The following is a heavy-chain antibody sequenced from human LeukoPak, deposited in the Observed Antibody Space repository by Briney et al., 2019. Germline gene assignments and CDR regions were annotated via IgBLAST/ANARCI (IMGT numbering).Heavy chain of an antibody. CDR1: GGSISSGGYY. CDR2: IYHSGST. CDR3: ARPYCSSTSCYKTGWYFDL. D-gene: IGHD2-2*02. J-gene: IGHJ2*01. V-gene: IGHV4-30-2*01. Sequence: SETLSLTCTVSGGSISSGGYYWSWIRQPPGKGLEWIGYIYHSGSTYYNPSLKSRVTISIDRSKNQFSLKLSSVTAADTAVYYCARPYCSSTSCYKTGWYFDLWGRGTLVTVSS.